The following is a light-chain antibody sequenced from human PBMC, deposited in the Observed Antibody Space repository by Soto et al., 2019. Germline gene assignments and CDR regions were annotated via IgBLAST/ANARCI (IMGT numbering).Light chain of an antibody. J-gene: IGKJ2*01. V-gene: IGKV3-20*01. CDR3: QQYGSSPRT. Sequence: EIVLTQSPGTLSLSPGEGTTLSCRASQSISSSYLAWYQQKPGQAPRLLIYGVSTRATGIPDRFSGSGSGTDLTLIISRLEPEDFAVYYCQQYGSSPRTFGQGTKLEIK. CDR2: GVS. CDR1: QSISSSY.